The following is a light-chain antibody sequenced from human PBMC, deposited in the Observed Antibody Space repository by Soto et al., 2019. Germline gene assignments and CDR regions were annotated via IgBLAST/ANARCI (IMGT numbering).Light chain of an antibody. CDR2: GAN. CDR1: QSISRY. CDR3: QQNYGTPGT. Sequence: DIQLTQSPSSLSASVGDRITITCRSSQSISRYLNWYQQRPGTAPKVLIFGANSLQSGVPSRFSGSGSGTEFTLTNSSLQPEDFATYYCQQNYGTPGTFGQGTKVDIK. V-gene: IGKV1-39*01. J-gene: IGKJ1*01.